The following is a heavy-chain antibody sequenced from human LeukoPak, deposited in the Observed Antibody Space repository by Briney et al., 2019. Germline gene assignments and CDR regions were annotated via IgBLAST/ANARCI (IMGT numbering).Heavy chain of an antibody. CDR2: INPNSGGT. V-gene: IGHV1-2*02. D-gene: IGHD6-19*01. Sequence: ASVKVSCKASGYTVTGYYIHWVRLAPGQGLEWMGWINPNSGGTNYAQKFQGRITITRDTSISTAYMELSRLRSDDTAVYYCARLSSDQLGDYWGQGTLVTVSS. CDR1: GYTVTGYY. J-gene: IGHJ4*02. CDR3: ARLSSDQLGDY.